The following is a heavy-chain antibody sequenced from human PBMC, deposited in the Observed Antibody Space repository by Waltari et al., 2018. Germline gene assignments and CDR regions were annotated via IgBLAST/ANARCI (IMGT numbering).Heavy chain of an antibody. CDR2: IYHSGST. CDR3: ARDDVGSGSYGAFDI. V-gene: IGHV4-30-2*01. D-gene: IGHD3-10*01. Sequence: QLQLQESGSGLVKPSQTLSLTCAVSGGSISSGGYSWSWIRQPPGKGLEWIGYIYHSGSTYYNPSLKSRVTISVDRSKNQISLKLSSVTAADTAVYYCARDDVGSGSYGAFDIWGQGTMVTVSS. J-gene: IGHJ3*02. CDR1: GGSISSGGYS.